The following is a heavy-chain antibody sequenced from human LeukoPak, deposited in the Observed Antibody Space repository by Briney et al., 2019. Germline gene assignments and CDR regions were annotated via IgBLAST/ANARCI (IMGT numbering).Heavy chain of an antibody. V-gene: IGHV1-8*01. CDR2: MNPNSGNT. J-gene: IGHJ6*03. Sequence: ASVKVSCKASGYTFTSYDINWVRQATGQGLEWMGWMNPNSGNTGYAQKFQGRVTITKNTPISTAYMELSSLRSEDTAVYYCARGSGYYGSGSYPDNYYYYYMDVWGKGTTVTVSS. D-gene: IGHD3-10*01. CDR1: GYTFTSYD. CDR3: ARGSGYYGSGSYPDNYYYYYMDV.